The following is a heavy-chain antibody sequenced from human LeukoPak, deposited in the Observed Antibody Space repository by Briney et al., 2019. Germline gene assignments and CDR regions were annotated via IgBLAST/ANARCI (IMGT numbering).Heavy chain of an antibody. CDR1: GFTFSSYS. J-gene: IGHJ4*02. Sequence: GGSLRLSCAASGFTFSSYSLNWVRQAPGKGLEWVSGISWNSGSIGYADSVKGRFTISRDNAKNSLYLQMNSLRAEDTALYYCAKDIASRSWYVDYWGQGTLVTVSS. V-gene: IGHV3-9*01. D-gene: IGHD6-13*01. CDR3: AKDIASRSWYVDY. CDR2: ISWNSGSI.